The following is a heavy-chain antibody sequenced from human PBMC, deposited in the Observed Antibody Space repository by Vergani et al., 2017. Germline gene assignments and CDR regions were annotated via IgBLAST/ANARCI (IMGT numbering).Heavy chain of an antibody. Sequence: VQLLESGGNLIQPGGSLRLSCGASGFTFSSYGMHWVRQAPGKGLEWVAFIRYDGSNKYYADSVKGRFTISRDNSKSTLYLQVDSLRAEDTAVYYCAKDELGFCGDISCLAMDVWGQGTTVSVSS. CDR3: AKDELGFCGDISCLAMDV. CDR2: IRYDGSNK. CDR1: GFTFSSYG. V-gene: IGHV3-30*02. D-gene: IGHD2-15*01. J-gene: IGHJ6*02.